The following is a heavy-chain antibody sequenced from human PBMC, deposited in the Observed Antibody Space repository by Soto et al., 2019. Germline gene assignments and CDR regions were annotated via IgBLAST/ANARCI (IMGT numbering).Heavy chain of an antibody. Sequence: EVQLLESGGGLVQPGGSLRLSCAASGFTFSSYAMSWVRQAPGKGLEWVSAISGSGGSTYYADSVKGRFTISRDNSKNTLYMQMNSLRAEDTAVYYCAKGGNDYCVPFDYWGQGTLVTVSS. CDR2: ISGSGGST. V-gene: IGHV3-23*01. CDR3: AKGGNDYCVPFDY. D-gene: IGHD4-17*01. CDR1: GFTFSSYA. J-gene: IGHJ4*02.